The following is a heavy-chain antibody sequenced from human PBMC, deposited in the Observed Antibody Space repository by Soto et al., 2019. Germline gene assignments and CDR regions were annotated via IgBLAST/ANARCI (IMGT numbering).Heavy chain of an antibody. Sequence: TLSLTCTVSGGSISSGCYYWSWIRQHPGKGLEWIGYIYYSGSTYYNPSLKSRVTISVDTSKNQFSLKLSSVTAADTAVYYCARRRNTGPYYYYGMDVSRQGTTVTVSS. CDR1: GGSISSGCYY. CDR3: ARRRNTGPYYYYGMDV. J-gene: IGHJ6*02. V-gene: IGHV4-31*03. CDR2: IYYSGST.